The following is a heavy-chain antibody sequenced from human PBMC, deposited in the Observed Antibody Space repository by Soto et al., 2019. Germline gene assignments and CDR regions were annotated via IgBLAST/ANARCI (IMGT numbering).Heavy chain of an antibody. D-gene: IGHD3-16*01. CDR3: VQYSYYFDMDL. CDR2: ISNNGGRT. Sequence: GSLRLSCSASGSTFSLFAMHWVRQAPGKGLEYLSGISNNGGRTSHAESVTGRFTISRDNSRNSLYLQMSSLRVEDTAVYYCVQYSYYFDMDLWGQGTTVTVS. J-gene: IGHJ6*02. V-gene: IGHV3-64D*06. CDR1: GSTFSLFA.